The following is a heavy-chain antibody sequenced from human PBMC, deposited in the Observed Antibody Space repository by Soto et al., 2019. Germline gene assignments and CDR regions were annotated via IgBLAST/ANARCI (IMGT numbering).Heavy chain of an antibody. CDR1: GFTFSSYV. CDR3: ARDLKTMVRGVILGY. J-gene: IGHJ4*02. V-gene: IGHV3-33*01. Sequence: SLRLSCSASGFTFSSYVMHWVRQAPGKGLEWVAVIWYDGSNKYYADSVKGRFTISRDNSKNTLYLHMNSLRAEDTAVYYCARDLKTMVRGVILGYWGQGTLVTVCS. D-gene: IGHD3-10*01. CDR2: IWYDGSNK.